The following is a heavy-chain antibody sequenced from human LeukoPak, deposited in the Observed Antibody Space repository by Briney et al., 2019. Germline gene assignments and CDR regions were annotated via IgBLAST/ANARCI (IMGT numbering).Heavy chain of an antibody. Sequence: GGSLRLSCAASGFKFRSYVMSWARQAPGKGLEWVSAISSSGDSTYYADSVKGRFTISRHNSKNTLYLQMNSLRAEDTAVYCCASCIRGAATVAMAENDAFDMWGQGTMVTVSS. V-gene: IGHV3-23*01. CDR2: ISSSGDST. D-gene: IGHD5-24*01. J-gene: IGHJ3*02. CDR3: ASCIRGAATVAMAENDAFDM. CDR1: GFKFRSYV.